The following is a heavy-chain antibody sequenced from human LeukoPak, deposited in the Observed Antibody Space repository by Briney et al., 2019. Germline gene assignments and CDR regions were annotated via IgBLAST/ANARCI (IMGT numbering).Heavy chain of an antibody. D-gene: IGHD4-17*01. CDR3: ARDRSSYGAINIFDY. J-gene: IGHJ4*02. CDR2: ISNDGVHK. Sequence: PGGSLRLSCAASGFIFSSYSMNYVRQAPGKGLEWVALISNDGVHKYYADSVKGRFTISRDNSKNTLNLQMNSLRAEDTALYYCARDRSSYGAINIFDYWGQGTLVTVSS. V-gene: IGHV3-30*03. CDR1: GFIFSSYS.